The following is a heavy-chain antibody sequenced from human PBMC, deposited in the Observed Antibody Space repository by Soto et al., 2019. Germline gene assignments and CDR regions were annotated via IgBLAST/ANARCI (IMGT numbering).Heavy chain of an antibody. CDR3: ARDRVPVMEPLVAGTLAY. CDR2: IWYDGSNK. D-gene: IGHD6-19*01. J-gene: IGHJ4*02. CDR1: GFTFSSYG. V-gene: IGHV3-33*01. Sequence: GGSLRLSCAASGFTFSSYGMHWVRQAPGKGLEWVAVIWYDGSNKYYADSAKGRFTISRDNSKNTLYLQMNSLRAEDTAVYYWARDRVPVMEPLVAGTLAYWGQGTLVTVSS.